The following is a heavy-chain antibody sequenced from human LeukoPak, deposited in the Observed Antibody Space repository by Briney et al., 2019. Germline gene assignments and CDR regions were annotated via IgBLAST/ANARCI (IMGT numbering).Heavy chain of an antibody. CDR1: GFTFSSYA. V-gene: IGHV3-7*01. CDR3: ASWSGNGY. Sequence: GGSLRLSCAASGFTFSSYAMSWVRQAPGKGLEWVANIKQDGSEKYYVDSVKGRFTISRDNAKNSLYLQMNSLRAEETAVYYCASWSGNGYWGQGTLVTVSS. J-gene: IGHJ4*02. CDR2: IKQDGSEK. D-gene: IGHD3-3*01.